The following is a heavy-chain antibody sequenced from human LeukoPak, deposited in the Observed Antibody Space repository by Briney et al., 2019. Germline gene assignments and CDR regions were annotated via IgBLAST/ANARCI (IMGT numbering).Heavy chain of an antibody. CDR2: ISAYNGNT. D-gene: IGHD5-18*01. J-gene: IGHJ4*02. CDR1: GYTFTSYG. CDR3: ASAKNGYSYGFGEFVLDY. V-gene: IGHV1-18*01. Sequence: AASVKVSCKASGYTFTSYGISWVRQAPGQGLEWMGWISAYNGNTNYAQKLQGRVTMTTDTSTSTAYMELRSLRSDDTAVYYCASAKNGYSYGFGEFVLDYWGQGTLVTVSS.